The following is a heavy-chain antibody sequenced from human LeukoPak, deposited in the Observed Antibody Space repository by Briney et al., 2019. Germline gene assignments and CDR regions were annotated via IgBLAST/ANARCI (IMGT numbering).Heavy chain of an antibody. J-gene: IGHJ3*02. CDR3: AKSWNYYDSSGDDALDI. V-gene: IGHV3-23*01. CDR2: LWWSGIST. CDR1: GFTFSDYG. Sequence: PGGSLRLSCAAAGFTFSDYGMNWVRQAPGEGLEWVLGLWWSGISTYYADSVKGRFTISRDNSKNTLYLQMNSLRVEDTAVYYCAKSWNYYDSSGDDALDIWGQGTMVTVSS. D-gene: IGHD3-22*01.